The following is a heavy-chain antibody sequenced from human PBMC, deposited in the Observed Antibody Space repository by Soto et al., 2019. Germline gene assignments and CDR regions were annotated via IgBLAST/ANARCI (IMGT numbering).Heavy chain of an antibody. CDR2: IKSDGSTT. V-gene: IGHV3-74*01. Sequence: PWGSLRLSCAASGFTFSTYWMHWVRQAPGKGLVWVSRIKSDGSTTNYADSVKGRFTISRDNAKNTLYLEMNSLRAEDTAVYYCARESEDLTSNFDYWGQGTLVTVSS. CDR1: GFTFSTYW. J-gene: IGHJ4*02. CDR3: ARESEDLTSNFDY.